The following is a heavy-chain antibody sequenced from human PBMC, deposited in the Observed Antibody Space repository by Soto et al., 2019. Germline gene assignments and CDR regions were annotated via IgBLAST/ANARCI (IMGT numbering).Heavy chain of an antibody. Sequence: GASVKVSCKVSGYTLTELSMHWVRQAPGKGLEWMGGFDPEDGETIYAQKFQGRVTMTEDTSTDTAYMELSSLRSEDTAVYYCATDMVRGVISWFDPWGQGTLVTVYS. J-gene: IGHJ5*02. D-gene: IGHD3-10*01. CDR1: GYTLTELS. CDR3: ATDMVRGVISWFDP. V-gene: IGHV1-24*01. CDR2: FDPEDGET.